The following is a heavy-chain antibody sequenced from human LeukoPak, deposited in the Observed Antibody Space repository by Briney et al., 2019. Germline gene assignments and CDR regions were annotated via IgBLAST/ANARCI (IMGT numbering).Heavy chain of an antibody. Sequence: SEPLSLTCTVCGGSISSSSYYWGWIRRPPAKGLERLESVPHYGSVCYSPPRPVRLTMCRVTSKDEFSLSLRSGTAADTAVYYCARRQLAAGGRGYFFDYWGQGTLVTVSS. CDR3: ARRQLAAGGRGYFFDY. CDR1: GGSISSSSYY. J-gene: IGHJ4*02. V-gene: IGHV4-39*01. D-gene: IGHD6-13*01. CDR2: VPHYGSV.